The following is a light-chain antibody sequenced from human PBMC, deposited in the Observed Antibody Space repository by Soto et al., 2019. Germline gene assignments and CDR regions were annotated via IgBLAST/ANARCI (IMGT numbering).Light chain of an antibody. CDR2: DAS. CDR1: QSLSSR. J-gene: IGKJ1*01. CDR3: QQYNNFWT. V-gene: IGKV1-5*01. Sequence: DIHMTQSPSTLSASVGASVTITCRASQSLSSRLAWYKQKPGKAPELLIYDASSLKSGVPSRFSGSESGTEFTLTISSLQPEEFATYYCQQYNNFWTFGQGTKVDIK.